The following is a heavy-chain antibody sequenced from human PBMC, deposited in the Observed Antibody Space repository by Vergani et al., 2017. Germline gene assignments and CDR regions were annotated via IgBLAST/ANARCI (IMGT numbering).Heavy chain of an antibody. J-gene: IGHJ5*02. D-gene: IGHD6-6*01. Sequence: QVQLQESGPGLVKPSETLSLTCTVSGGSVSSGSYYWSWIRQPAGKGLEWIGYIYYSGSTNHNPSLKSRVTISVDTSKNQFSLKLSSVTAADTAVYYCARMYSSSFWDWFDPWGQGTLVTVSS. CDR2: IYYSGST. CDR3: ARMYSSSFWDWFDP. CDR1: GGSVSSGSYY. V-gene: IGHV4-61*10.